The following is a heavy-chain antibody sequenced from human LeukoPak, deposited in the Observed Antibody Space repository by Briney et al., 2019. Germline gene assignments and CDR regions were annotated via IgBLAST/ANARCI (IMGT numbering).Heavy chain of an antibody. CDR2: IKQDGSEK. V-gene: IGHV3-7*01. J-gene: IGHJ3*02. Sequence: GGSLRLSCAASGFTFSLYWMSWVRQAPGKGLEWVANIKQDGSEKYYVDSVQGRFTISRDNAKNSLYLQMNSLRAEDTAVYYCAREPDDSSGYYQSSPFDIWGQGTMVTVSS. CDR3: AREPDDSSGYYQSSPFDI. D-gene: IGHD3-22*01. CDR1: GFTFSLYW.